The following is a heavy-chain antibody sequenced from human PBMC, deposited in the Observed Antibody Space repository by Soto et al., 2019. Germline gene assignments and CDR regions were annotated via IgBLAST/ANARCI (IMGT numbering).Heavy chain of an antibody. J-gene: IGHJ1*01. V-gene: IGHV4-61*01. CDR1: GGSVSSGSYY. CDR2: IYYSGIT. Sequence: QVQLQESGPGLVKPSETLSLTCTVSGGSVSSGSYYWSWIRQPPGKGLEWIGYIYYSGITNYNPSHKSRVTISVDTSKNQFSLKLSSVTAADTAVYYCAREDYYDSSDWGQGTLVTVSS. CDR3: AREDYYDSSD. D-gene: IGHD3-22*01.